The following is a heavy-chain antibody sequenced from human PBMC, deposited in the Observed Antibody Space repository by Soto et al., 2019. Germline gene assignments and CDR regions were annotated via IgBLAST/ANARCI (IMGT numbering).Heavy chain of an antibody. Sequence: PGGSLRLSCAASGFTFSSYGMHWVRQAPGKGLEWVAVIWYDGSNKYYADSVKGRFTISRDNSKNTLYLQMNSLRAEDTAVYYCARERRGAYLSPYYYYGMDVWGQGTTVTVSS. V-gene: IGHV3-33*01. CDR2: IWYDGSNK. CDR3: ARERRGAYLSPYYYYGMDV. D-gene: IGHD1-26*01. CDR1: GFTFSSYG. J-gene: IGHJ6*02.